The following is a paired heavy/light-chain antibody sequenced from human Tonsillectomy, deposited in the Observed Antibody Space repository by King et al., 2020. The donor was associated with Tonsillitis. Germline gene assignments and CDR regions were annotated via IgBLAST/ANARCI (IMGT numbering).Heavy chain of an antibody. Sequence: GLEWMGWINPNSDRTNYARKFQGRVTMTTDTSISTAYMELSRLRFDDTAVYYCARDPAAVVSPARGSFYYYMDVWGNGTTVTVSS. CDR2: INPNSDRT. D-gene: IGHD2-15*01. V-gene: IGHV1-2*02. J-gene: IGHJ6*03. CDR3: ARDPAAVVSPARGSFYYYMDV.
Light chain of an antibody. Sequence: QSVLTQPPSASGTPGQRVSISCSGSSSNIGSNTVTWYRQLPGTAPTLLIYNSVHRPSGVPDRFSGSKSGTSASLAISGLQSDDEADYYCAAWEDGLNGPVFGGGTKLTVL. J-gene: IGLJ2*01. CDR2: NSV. CDR3: AAWEDGLNGPV. CDR1: SSNIGSNT. V-gene: IGLV1-44*01.